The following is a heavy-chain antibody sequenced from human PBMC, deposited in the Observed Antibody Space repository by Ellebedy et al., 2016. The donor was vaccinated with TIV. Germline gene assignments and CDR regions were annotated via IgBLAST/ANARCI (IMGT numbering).Heavy chain of an antibody. D-gene: IGHD1-26*01. V-gene: IGHV3-13*01. CDR1: GFSLSNYD. J-gene: IGHJ3*02. Sequence: GESLKISCAASGFSLSNYDMHWVRQVPGKGLEWVSATGTAGDTFYSGSVKGRFTISRDNAKNSLHLQINSLRAGDTAVYYCARDRGALGAFDIWGQGTMVTVSS. CDR3: ARDRGALGAFDI. CDR2: TGTAGDT.